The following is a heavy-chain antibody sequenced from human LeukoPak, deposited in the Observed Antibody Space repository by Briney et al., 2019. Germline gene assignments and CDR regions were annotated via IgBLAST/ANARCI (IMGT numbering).Heavy chain of an antibody. CDR2: IYYSGST. Sequence: PETLSLASIVSGGSLSNYYWSWIRQPPGKGLEWMGYIYYSGSTNYNPSLKSRVTISVDTSQNQFSLKLSSVTAADTAVYYCARVRTYYDMPEGIWGQGTMVTV. CDR1: GGSLSNYY. J-gene: IGHJ3*02. CDR3: ARVRTYYDMPEGI. D-gene: IGHD3-9*01. V-gene: IGHV4-59*01.